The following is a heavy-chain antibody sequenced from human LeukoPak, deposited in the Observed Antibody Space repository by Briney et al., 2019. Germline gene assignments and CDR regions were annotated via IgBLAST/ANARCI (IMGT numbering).Heavy chain of an antibody. CDR1: GYSFSNYW. CDR2: IYPGDSDT. V-gene: IGHV5-51*01. Sequence: GESLKISCKGSGYSFSNYWIGWVRQMPGKGLEWMGIIYPGDSDTRYSPSFEGQDTISADKSISTAYLQWSSLKASDTAMYYCARSPNYSLGYCTNGVCYDAFDIWGQGTMVTVSS. J-gene: IGHJ3*02. D-gene: IGHD2-8*01. CDR3: ARSPNYSLGYCTNGVCYDAFDI.